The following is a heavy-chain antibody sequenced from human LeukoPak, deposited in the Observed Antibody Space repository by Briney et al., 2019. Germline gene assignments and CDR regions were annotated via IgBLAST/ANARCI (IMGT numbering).Heavy chain of an antibody. J-gene: IGHJ4*02. CDR1: GGSISSYY. V-gene: IGHV4-59*01. CDR3: ARGTYDSSGYYSDY. D-gene: IGHD3-22*01. Sequence: SETLSLTCTVSGGSISSYYWSWIRQPPGKGLDWIGYIYYSGSTNYNPSLKSRVTISVDTSKNQFSLKLSSVTAADTAVYYCARGTYDSSGYYSDYWGQGTLVTVSS. CDR2: IYYSGST.